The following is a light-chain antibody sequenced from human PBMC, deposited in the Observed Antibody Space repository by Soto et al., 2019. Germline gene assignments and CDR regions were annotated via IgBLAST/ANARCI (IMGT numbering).Light chain of an antibody. Sequence: EIVLTQSPGTLSLSPGESATLSCRASQSVSSHVVWYQQKPGQAPRLLISDSSTRATGIPARFSGSGSGTEFTLTISSLQSDDSAIYYCQQFGDWPSFGLGTKVDIK. V-gene: IGKV3-15*01. J-gene: IGKJ1*01. CDR2: DSS. CDR1: QSVSSH. CDR3: QQFGDWPS.